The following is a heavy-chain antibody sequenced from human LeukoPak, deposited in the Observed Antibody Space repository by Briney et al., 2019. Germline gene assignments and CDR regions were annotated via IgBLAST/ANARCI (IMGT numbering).Heavy chain of an antibody. CDR2: AYYSGIT. V-gene: IGHV4-59*01. D-gene: IGHD6-19*01. J-gene: IGHJ6*03. CDR3: ARGPSIAVSRYFYNYYMDV. Sequence: SETLSLTCGVYGGSFSGYYWSWIRQPPGKGLEWIGHAYYSGITNYIPSLKSRATISVDTSKKQLSLKLSSVTAADTAVYYCARGPSIAVSRYFYNYYMDVWGKGTTVTVSS. CDR1: GGSFSGYY.